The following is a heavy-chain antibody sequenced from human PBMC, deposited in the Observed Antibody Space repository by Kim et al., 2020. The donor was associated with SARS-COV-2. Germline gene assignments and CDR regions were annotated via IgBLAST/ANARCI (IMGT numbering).Heavy chain of an antibody. J-gene: IGHJ5*02. D-gene: IGHD6-13*01. V-gene: IGHV3-53*01. CDR2: IYSGGST. Sequence: GGSLRLSCAASGFTVSSNYMSWVRQAPGKGLKWVSVIYSGGSTSYADSVESRFTISRDNSKNTLYLQMNSRRAEDTAVYYCSSSIAAAGEVWVDTWGQGTRVTVSS. CDR3: SSSIAAAGEVWVDT. CDR1: GFTVSSNY.